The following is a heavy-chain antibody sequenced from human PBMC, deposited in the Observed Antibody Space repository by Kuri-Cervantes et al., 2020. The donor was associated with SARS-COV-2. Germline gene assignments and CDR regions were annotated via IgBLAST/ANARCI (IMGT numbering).Heavy chain of an antibody. D-gene: IGHD2-2*01. Sequence: GGSLRLSCKVSGGTFSSYSISWVRQAPGQGLEWMGRIIPILGTANYAQKFQGRVTITADKSTSTAYMELSSLRSEDTAVYYCARGDIVVVPRPYYYYMDVWGKGTTVTVSS. J-gene: IGHJ6*03. CDR1: GGTFSSYS. CDR2: IIPILGTA. CDR3: ARGDIVVVPRPYYYYMDV. V-gene: IGHV1-69*08.